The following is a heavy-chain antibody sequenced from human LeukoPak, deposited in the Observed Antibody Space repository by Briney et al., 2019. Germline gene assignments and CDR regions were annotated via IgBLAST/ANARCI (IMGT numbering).Heavy chain of an antibody. CDR1: GGSISSSNW. D-gene: IGHD6-13*01. J-gene: IGHJ4*02. Sequence: PSGTLSLTCAVSGGSISSSNWWSWVRPPPGKGLEWIGEIYHSGSTNYNPSLKSRVTISVDKSKNQFSLKLSSVTAADTAVYYCARVVSIAAAYPYYFDYWGQGTLVTVSS. CDR2: IYHSGST. CDR3: ARVVSIAAAYPYYFDY. V-gene: IGHV4-4*02.